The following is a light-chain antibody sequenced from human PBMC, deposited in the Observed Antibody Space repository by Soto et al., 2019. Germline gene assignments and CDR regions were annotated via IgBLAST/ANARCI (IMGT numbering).Light chain of an antibody. CDR3: QQYEKWPPSIT. Sequence: EIVMTQSPATLSVSPWDRVTLSCRSSQPVNNNLAWYQHKPGQAPRLLIYGASTRATGISARFSGGGSGTEFTLTISSLQSEDFALYFCQQYEKWPPSITFGQGTRLEIK. J-gene: IGKJ5*01. V-gene: IGKV3-15*01. CDR2: GAS. CDR1: QPVNNN.